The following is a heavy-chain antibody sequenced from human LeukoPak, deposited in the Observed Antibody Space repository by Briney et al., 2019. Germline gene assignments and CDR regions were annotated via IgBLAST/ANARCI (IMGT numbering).Heavy chain of an antibody. Sequence: SVKVSCKGSGGTFSSYAISGVRQAPRQGLEWMGGIIPRFGAANYAQKFQGRVPVAADETTSTAYRELSSLRSEDTAVYYCASIGGLAARSYYYYMDVWGKGTTVTVSS. J-gene: IGHJ6*03. CDR3: ASIGGLAARSYYYYMDV. CDR2: IIPRFGAA. D-gene: IGHD6-6*01. CDR1: GGTFSSYA. V-gene: IGHV1-69*13.